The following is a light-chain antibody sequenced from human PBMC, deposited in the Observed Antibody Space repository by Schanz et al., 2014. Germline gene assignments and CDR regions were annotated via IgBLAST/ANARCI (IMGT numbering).Light chain of an antibody. CDR3: CSYAGSSTWV. CDR1: SSDIGSYDL. V-gene: IGLV2-23*01. CDR2: EGT. Sequence: QSALTQPASVSGSPGQSITISCTGTSSDIGSYDLVSWYQQHPGKAPKVVLYEGTKRPSGVPDRFSGSKSGNTASLTISGLQAEDEADYHCCSYAGSSTWVFGGGTKLTVL. J-gene: IGLJ3*02.